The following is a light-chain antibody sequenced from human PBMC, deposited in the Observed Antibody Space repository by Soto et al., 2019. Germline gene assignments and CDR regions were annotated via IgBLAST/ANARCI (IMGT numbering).Light chain of an antibody. CDR2: EVS. CDR1: SSDVGGYNY. Sequence: QSALTQPASVSGSPGQSTTISCTGTSSDVGGYNYVSWYQQHPGKAPKLMIYEVSNRPSGVSNRFSGSKSGNTASLTISGLQAEDEADYYCSSYTSSSTLWVVFGGGTKLTVL. J-gene: IGLJ2*01. V-gene: IGLV2-14*01. CDR3: SSYTSSSTLWVV.